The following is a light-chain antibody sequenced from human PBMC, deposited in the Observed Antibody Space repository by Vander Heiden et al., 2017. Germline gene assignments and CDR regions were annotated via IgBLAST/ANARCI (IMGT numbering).Light chain of an antibody. J-gene: IGKJ2*01. CDR2: AAS. CDR1: QGISSY. CDR3: QQLNSYPRT. V-gene: IGKV1-9*01. Sequence: IQFTQSPSSLSASVGDRVTITCWASQGISSYLAWYQQKPGKAPKLLIYAASTLQSGVPSRFSGSGSGTDFTLTISSLQPEDFATYYCQQLNSYPRTFGQGTKLEIK.